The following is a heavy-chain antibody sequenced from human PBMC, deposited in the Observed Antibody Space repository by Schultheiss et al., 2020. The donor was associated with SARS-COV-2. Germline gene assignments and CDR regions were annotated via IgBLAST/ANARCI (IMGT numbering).Heavy chain of an antibody. J-gene: IGHJ6*03. V-gene: IGHV1-69*04. CDR1: GGTLSSYT. CDR3: ARDGPTVVTPDYYYYMDV. CDR2: IIPILGIA. Sequence: SVKVSCKASGGTLSSYTISWVRQAPGQGLEWMGRIIPILGIANYAQKFQGRVTITADKSTSTAYMELSSLRSEDTAVYYCARDGPTVVTPDYYYYMDVWGKGTTVTVSS. D-gene: IGHD4-23*01.